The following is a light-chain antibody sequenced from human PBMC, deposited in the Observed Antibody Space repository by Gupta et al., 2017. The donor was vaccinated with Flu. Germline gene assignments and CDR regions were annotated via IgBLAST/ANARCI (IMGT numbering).Light chain of an antibody. CDR3: QHYDNLFT. Sequence: DIQMTQSPSSLSASVGDRVTITCQASQDISNYLNWYQQKPGKAPKLLIYDASNLETGVPSRFSGSGYGTDFTFTSSSRQTEDIAKYYWQHYDNLFTFGHGTKVDIK. J-gene: IGKJ3*01. V-gene: IGKV1-33*01. CDR2: DAS. CDR1: QDISNY.